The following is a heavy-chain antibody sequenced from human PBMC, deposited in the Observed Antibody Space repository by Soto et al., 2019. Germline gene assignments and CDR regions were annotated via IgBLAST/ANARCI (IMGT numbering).Heavy chain of an antibody. D-gene: IGHD6-6*01. J-gene: IGHJ4*02. V-gene: IGHV6-1*01. CDR1: GDSVSSNSAA. Sequence: SQTLSLTCAISGDSVSSNSAAWNWIRQSPSRGLEWLGRTYYRSKWYNDYAVSVKSRITINPDTSKNQFSLQLNSVTPEDTAVYYCAREFRYPPYSSSPMGCDYWGQGTLVTVSS. CDR3: AREFRYPPYSSSPMGCDY. CDR2: TYYRSKWYN.